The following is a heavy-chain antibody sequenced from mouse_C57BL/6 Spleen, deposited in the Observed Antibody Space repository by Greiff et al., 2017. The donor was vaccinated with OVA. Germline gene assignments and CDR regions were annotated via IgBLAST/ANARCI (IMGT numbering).Heavy chain of an antibody. V-gene: IGHV1-26*01. CDR1: GYTFTDYY. J-gene: IGHJ3*01. CDR3: ASQTAQAMAY. CDR2: INPNNGGT. Sequence: EVQLQQSGPELVKPGASVKISCKASGYTFTDYYMNWVKQSPGKSLEWIGDINPNNGGTSYNQKFKGKATLTVDKSSSTAYMELRSLTSEDSAVYYCASQTAQAMAYWGQGTLVTVSA. D-gene: IGHD3-2*02.